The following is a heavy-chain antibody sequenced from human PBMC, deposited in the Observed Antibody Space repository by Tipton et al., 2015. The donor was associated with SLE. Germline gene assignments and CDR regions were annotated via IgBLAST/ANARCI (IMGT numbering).Heavy chain of an antibody. J-gene: IGHJ5*02. CDR2: ISYDGSNK. CDR1: GFTFSSYA. CDR3: ARDLFPGRPNWFDP. D-gene: IGHD2-21*01. Sequence: SLRLSCAASGFTFSSYAMHWVRQAPGKGLEWVAVISYDGSNKYYADSVKGRFTISRDNSKNTLYPQMNSLRAEDTAVYYCARDLFPGRPNWFDPWGQGTQVTVSS. V-gene: IGHV3-30*04.